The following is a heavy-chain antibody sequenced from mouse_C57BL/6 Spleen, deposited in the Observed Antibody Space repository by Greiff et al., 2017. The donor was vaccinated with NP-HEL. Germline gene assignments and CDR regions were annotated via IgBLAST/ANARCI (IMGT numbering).Heavy chain of an antibody. CDR3: ARERGNYGYFDY. V-gene: IGHV3-5*01. Sequence: EVQLQESGPGLVKPSQTVFLSCTVTGISITTGNYSWGWIRQFPGIKLVWRGYISYSGTITYNPSLTSRTTITRDTPKNQSFLEMNSLTAEDTATYNCARERGNYGYFDYWHQGTTLTVSS. CDR2: ISYSGTI. J-gene: IGHJ2*01. D-gene: IGHD2-1*01. CDR1: GISITTGNYS.